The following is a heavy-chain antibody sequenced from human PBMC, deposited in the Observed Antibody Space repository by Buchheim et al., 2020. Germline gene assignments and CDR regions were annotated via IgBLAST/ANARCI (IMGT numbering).Heavy chain of an antibody. D-gene: IGHD3-22*01. J-gene: IGHJ5*02. CDR3: AREDYYDSSGYSWFDP. Sequence: QLQLQESGPGLVKPSETLSLTCTVSGGSISSSSYYWGWIRQPPGKGLEWIGSIYYSGSTYYNPSLKSRVTISVDTSKNQFSLKLSSVTAADTAVYYCAREDYYDSSGYSWFDPWGQGTL. V-gene: IGHV4-39*02. CDR2: IYYSGST. CDR1: GGSISSSSYY.